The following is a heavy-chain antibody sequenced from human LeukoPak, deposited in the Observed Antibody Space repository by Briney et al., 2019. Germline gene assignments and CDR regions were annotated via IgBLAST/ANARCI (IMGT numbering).Heavy chain of an antibody. V-gene: IGHV1-2*02. J-gene: IGHJ4*02. CDR1: GYTFTGYY. CDR3: ATQAVGGSPPSPFDY. D-gene: IGHD3-16*01. CDR2: INPNSGGT. Sequence: ASVKVSCKASGYTFTGYYMHWVRQAPGQGLEWMGWINPNSGGTNYAQKFQGRVTMTRDTSISTAYMELSRLRSDDTAVYYCATQAVGGSPPSPFDYWGQGTLVTVSS.